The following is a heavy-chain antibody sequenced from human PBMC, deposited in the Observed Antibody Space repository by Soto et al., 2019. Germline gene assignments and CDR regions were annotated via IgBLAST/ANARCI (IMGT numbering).Heavy chain of an antibody. Sequence: QVQLVQSGAEVKKPGASVKVSCKASGYTFTSYDINWVRQATGQGLEWMGWMNPNSGNTGYAQKYQGSVTMTRNTSISTAYMELSSLRSEDTAVYYCATWGSYRYTLRYFDLWGRGTLVTVSS. CDR3: ATWGSYRYTLRYFDL. CDR1: GYTFTSYD. CDR2: MNPNSGNT. D-gene: IGHD3-16*02. V-gene: IGHV1-8*01. J-gene: IGHJ2*01.